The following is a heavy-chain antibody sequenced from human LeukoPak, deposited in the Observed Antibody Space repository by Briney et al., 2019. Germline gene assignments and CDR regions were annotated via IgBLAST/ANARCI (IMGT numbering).Heavy chain of an antibody. Sequence: PSETLSLTCVVSGGFISSRGYYWGWIRHPPEKGLEWIGSVHHSGITYYNTSLKSRVTISVDKSKNQFSLELTSVTAADTAVYYCARNPPNYYDSSGRMGAFDVWGQGTMVTVSS. V-gene: IGHV4-39*01. J-gene: IGHJ3*01. D-gene: IGHD3-22*01. CDR1: GGFISSRGYY. CDR2: VHHSGIT. CDR3: ARNPPNYYDSSGRMGAFDV.